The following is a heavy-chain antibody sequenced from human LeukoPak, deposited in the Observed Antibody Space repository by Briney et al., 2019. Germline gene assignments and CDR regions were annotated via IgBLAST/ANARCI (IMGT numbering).Heavy chain of an antibody. J-gene: IGHJ5*02. D-gene: IGHD1-26*01. CDR1: GFPFSGYW. CDR3: ARDLRAGAADP. V-gene: IGHV3-74*01. CDR2: IDDDGAGT. Sequence: GGSLRLSCAASGFPFSGYWMHWVRQAPGKGLVWVSRIDDDGAGTTYADSVKGRFTISRDNAKNTLYLQMNSLRAEDTAVYYCARDLRAGAADPWGQGTLVTVSS.